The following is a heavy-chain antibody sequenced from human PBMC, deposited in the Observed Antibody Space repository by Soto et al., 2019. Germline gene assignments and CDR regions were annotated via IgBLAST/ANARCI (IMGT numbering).Heavy chain of an antibody. J-gene: IGHJ4*01. CDR2: IYYTANT. CDR3: AREIGGAAAGFNY. Sequence: KPSETLSLTCTVSGGSIIGYYWSWIRQPPGKGLEWIGYIYYTANTKYNPSLKSRVTMSVDTSKNQFSLNLSSVTAADTAVYYCAREIGGAAAGFNYWGQGILVTVSS. V-gene: IGHV4-59*01. CDR1: GGSIIGYY. D-gene: IGHD6-13*01.